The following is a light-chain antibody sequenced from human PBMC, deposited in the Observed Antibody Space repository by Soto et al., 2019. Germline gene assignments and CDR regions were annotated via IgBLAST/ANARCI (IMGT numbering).Light chain of an antibody. J-gene: IGLJ3*02. CDR3: TSHAGSNNLL. V-gene: IGLV2-8*01. Sequence: QSALTQPPSASGSPGQAVTISCTGTSSDVGGYKYVSRYQQHPGKAPKLMIYDVNKRPSGVPDRFSGSKSGNTASLIVSGLQAEDEGDFYCTSHAGSNNLLFGGGTKVTVL. CDR1: SSDVGGYKY. CDR2: DVN.